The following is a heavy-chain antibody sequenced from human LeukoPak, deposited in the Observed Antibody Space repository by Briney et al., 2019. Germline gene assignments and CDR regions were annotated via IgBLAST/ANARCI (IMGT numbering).Heavy chain of an antibody. D-gene: IGHD3-22*01. V-gene: IGHV4-59*08. J-gene: IGHJ4*02. Sequence: PSETLSLTCSVSGGPIRSYYWSWLRQPPGKGLEGKGLEWIGYIYCGGSTSGSTNYNPSLKSRVTMSVDTSKNQFSLKLSSVTAADTAVYYCARLRFDSGGEAYYFDYWGQGTLVTVSS. CDR1: GGPIRSYY. CDR2: IYCGGSTSGST. CDR3: ARLRFDSGGEAYYFDY.